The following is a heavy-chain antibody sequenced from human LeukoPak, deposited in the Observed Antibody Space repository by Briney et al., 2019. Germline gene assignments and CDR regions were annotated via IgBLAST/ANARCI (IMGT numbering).Heavy chain of an antibody. V-gene: IGHV4-39*01. CDR3: ARHEYYGSGSQHIFDY. J-gene: IGHJ4*02. D-gene: IGHD3-10*01. Sequence: GSLRLSCAASGFTFSNYNMNWIRQPPGKGLEWIGSIYYSGRTYYNPSLKSRVTISVDTSKNQFSLKLSSGTDADTTVYYCARHEYYGSGSQHIFDYWGQGTLVTVSS. CDR2: IYYSGRT. CDR1: GFTFSNYN.